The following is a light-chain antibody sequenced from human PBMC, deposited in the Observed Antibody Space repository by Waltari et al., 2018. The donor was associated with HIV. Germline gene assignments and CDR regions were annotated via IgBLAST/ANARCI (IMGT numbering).Light chain of an antibody. V-gene: IGLV2-23*02. Sequence: QSALTQPASVSGSPGQSITISCTGTSSDVGSYNLVSWSQQHPGKAPKLMIYEVNKRPSGVSNRFSGSKSGNTASLTISGLQAEDEADYYCYSYAGSSTFYWVFGGGTKLTVL. J-gene: IGLJ3*02. CDR1: SSDVGSYNL. CDR2: EVN. CDR3: YSYAGSSTFYWV.